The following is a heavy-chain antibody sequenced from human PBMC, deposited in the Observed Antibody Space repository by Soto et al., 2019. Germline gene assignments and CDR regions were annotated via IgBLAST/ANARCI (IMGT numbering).Heavy chain of an antibody. CDR2: IKNDGSVK. CDR1: GFTFSTYW. J-gene: IGHJ3*01. D-gene: IGHD2-8*02. CDR3: ARDLSPNHSTYWVDAFDV. Sequence: EVQLVESGGGLVQPGGSLRLSCAASGFTFSTYWMTWLRQAPGKGLEWVANIKNDGSVKNYLDSVEGRFTISRENAKNTLYLQMDSLRAEDAAVYYCARDLSPNHSTYWVDAFDVWGPGTVVTVSS. V-gene: IGHV3-7*05.